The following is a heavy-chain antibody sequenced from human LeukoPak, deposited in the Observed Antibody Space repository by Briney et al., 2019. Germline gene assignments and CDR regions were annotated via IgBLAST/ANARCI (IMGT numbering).Heavy chain of an antibody. CDR3: ARDPPGSGSYYDY. CDR1: GGSISGYY. J-gene: IGHJ4*02. Sequence: SETLSLTCTVSGGSISGYYWSWIRQPPGKGLECIGYIYYSGSTNYNPSLTSRVTISVDTSKNQFSLKLTSVTAADTAVYYCARDPPGSGSYYDYWGQGTLVTVSS. CDR2: IYYSGST. V-gene: IGHV4-59*01. D-gene: IGHD3-10*01.